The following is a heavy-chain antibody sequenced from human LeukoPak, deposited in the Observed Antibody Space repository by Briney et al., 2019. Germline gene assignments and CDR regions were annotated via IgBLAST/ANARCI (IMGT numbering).Heavy chain of an antibody. V-gene: IGHV4-59*01. CDR1: GGSISSYY. J-gene: IGHJ4*02. CDR3: AREEQLGPDLYFDY. CDR2: IYYSGST. Sequence: SETLSLTCTVSGGSISSYYWSWIRQPPGKGLEWVGYIYYSGSTNYNPSLKSRVTISVDTSKNQFSLKLSSVTAADTAVYYCAREEQLGPDLYFDYWGQGTLVTVSS. D-gene: IGHD6-6*01.